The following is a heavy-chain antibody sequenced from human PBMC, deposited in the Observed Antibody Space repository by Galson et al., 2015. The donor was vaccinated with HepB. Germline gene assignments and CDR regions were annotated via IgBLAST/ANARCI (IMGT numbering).Heavy chain of an antibody. CDR2: IYPGDSDT. CDR3: AKSRIRGLSDGLDV. D-gene: IGHD3-10*01. V-gene: IGHV5-51*01. CDR1: GDSFRNYW. J-gene: IGHJ6*02. Sequence: SGAEVKKPGESLKISCKGFGDSFRNYWIAWVRQRPGKGLEWMGVIYPGDSDTKYSPSFQGQVTILADKSINTAYLKWSSLKASDTATYYCAKSRIRGLSDGLDVWGQGTTVIVSS.